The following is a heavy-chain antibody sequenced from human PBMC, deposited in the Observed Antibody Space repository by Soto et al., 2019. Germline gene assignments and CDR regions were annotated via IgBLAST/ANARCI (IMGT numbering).Heavy chain of an antibody. CDR3: ATHSDMTTGYSYGMDV. J-gene: IGHJ6*01. CDR1: GGTFSRNA. D-gene: IGHD4-17*01. Sequence: QLQLVQSGAEVKKPGSSVKVSCKASGGTFSRNAISWVRQAPGQGLEWMGGIIPFFETADYAQKFQGRVTITADESKSTAYMELSSLPYGDTTIYYCATHSDMTTGYSYGMDVWGQGTTVSVSP. CDR2: IIPFFETA. V-gene: IGHV1-69*01.